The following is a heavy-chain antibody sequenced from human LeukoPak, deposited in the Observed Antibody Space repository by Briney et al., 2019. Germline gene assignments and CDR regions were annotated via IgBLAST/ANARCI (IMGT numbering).Heavy chain of an antibody. CDR3: ARGDILTGYYKGY. J-gene: IGHJ4*02. D-gene: IGHD3-9*01. V-gene: IGHV4-61*02. CDR1: GGSISSGSYY. CDR2: IYTSGST. Sequence: PSETLSLTCTVSGGSISSGSYYWSWIRQPAGKGLEWIGRIYTSGSTNYNPSLKSRATISVDTSKNQFSLKLSSVTAADTAVYYCARGDILTGYYKGYWGQGTLVTVSS.